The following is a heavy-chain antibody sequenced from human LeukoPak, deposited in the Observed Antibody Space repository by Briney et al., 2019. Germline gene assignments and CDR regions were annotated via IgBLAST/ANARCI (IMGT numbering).Heavy chain of an antibody. CDR3: ASFTYYYDSSGYYYPTGIDY. J-gene: IGHJ4*02. Sequence: GGSLRLSCAASGFTFSTYSMNWVRQTPGKGLEWVSSISSSSSYIYYADSVKGRFTISRDNARNSLYLQMNSLRAEDTAVYYCASFTYYYDSSGYYYPTGIDYWGQGTLVTVSS. V-gene: IGHV3-21*01. CDR1: GFTFSTYS. D-gene: IGHD3-22*01. CDR2: ISSSSSYI.